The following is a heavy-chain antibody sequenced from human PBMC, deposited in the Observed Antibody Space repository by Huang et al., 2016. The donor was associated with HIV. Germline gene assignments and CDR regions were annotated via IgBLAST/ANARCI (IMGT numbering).Heavy chain of an antibody. J-gene: IGHJ6*02. D-gene: IGHD2-2*03. V-gene: IGHV4-39*02. CDR1: GTSMTSCTFY. CDR3: AREVRSVDTDRPDGYYYRGLDV. CDR2: GYFLWNT. Sequence: QLRESGPGLVTPSETLSLTCSASGTSMTSCTFYWGWFRQPPGRGLVWIGSGYFLWNTYYTPSLKSRVTISIDTANKQYSMRLTSVTAADTAVYFCAREVRSVDTDRPDGYYYRGLDVWGQGTTVIVSS.